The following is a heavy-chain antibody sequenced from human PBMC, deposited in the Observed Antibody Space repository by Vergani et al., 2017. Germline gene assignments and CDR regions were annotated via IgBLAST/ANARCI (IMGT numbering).Heavy chain of an antibody. J-gene: IGHJ3*01. V-gene: IGHV3-7*01. CDR3: AKVCGSTSCPYGGGAFDV. CDR1: GFLFSDYW. CDR2: IKQDGSEE. Sequence: EVQLVESGGGLVQPGGSLRLSCAASGFLFSDYWLNWVRQSPGGGLEWVANIKQDGSEEFYVDSVKGRFTISRDNAKNSVFLQINGLRAEDTAVYYCAKVCGSTSCPYGGGAFDVWGHGTMVTVSS. D-gene: IGHD2-2*01.